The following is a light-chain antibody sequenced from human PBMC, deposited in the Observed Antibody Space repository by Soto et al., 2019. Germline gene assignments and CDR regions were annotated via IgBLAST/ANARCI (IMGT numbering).Light chain of an antibody. CDR1: SSNIGSNY. CDR3: AAWDDRLSGV. CDR2: KNN. Sequence: QSVLTQPPSASGTPGQRVTISSSGSSSNIGSNYVYWYQQLPGTAPKLLIYKNNHRPSGVPDRISGPKSGTSASLAISGLRSEDEADYYCAAWDDRLSGVFGEGTKLTVL. V-gene: IGLV1-47*01. J-gene: IGLJ3*02.